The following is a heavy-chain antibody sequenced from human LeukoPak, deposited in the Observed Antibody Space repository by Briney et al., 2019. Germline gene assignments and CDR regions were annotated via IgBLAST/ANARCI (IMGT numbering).Heavy chain of an antibody. J-gene: IGHJ4*02. V-gene: IGHV3-30-3*01. CDR1: GFTFSNYG. Sequence: PGGSLRLSCAASGFTFSNYGMHWVRQAPGKGLEWVTIISYDGSNKHYADSVKGRFTISRDNSKNTLYLQMNSLRPEDTAVYYCGRDRGWLRPVDYWGQGTLVTVSS. D-gene: IGHD5-12*01. CDR2: ISYDGSNK. CDR3: GRDRGWLRPVDY.